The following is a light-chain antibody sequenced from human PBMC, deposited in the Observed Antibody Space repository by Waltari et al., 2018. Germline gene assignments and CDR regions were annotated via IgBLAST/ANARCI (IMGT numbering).Light chain of an antibody. J-gene: IGKJ3*01. CDR1: QGISNF. Sequence: DIQMTQSPSSLSASVGDRVTITCRASQGISNFLAWYQQRPGKVPKLLINAASTLQSGVPSRFSGSGSGTDFTLTISRPQPEDVATYYCQKDDSAPFTFGPGTKEDIK. V-gene: IGKV1-27*01. CDR3: QKDDSAPFT. CDR2: AAS.